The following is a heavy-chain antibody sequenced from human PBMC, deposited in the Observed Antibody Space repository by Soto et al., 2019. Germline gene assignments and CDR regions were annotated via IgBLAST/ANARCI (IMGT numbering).Heavy chain of an antibody. J-gene: IGHJ5*02. CDR1: GGSINSGGYY. D-gene: IGHD2-21*01. V-gene: IGHV4-39*07. CDR2: IYYSGST. Sequence: SETLSLTCAVSGGSINSGGYYWGWIRQPPGKGLEWIGSIYYSGSTYYNPSLKSRVTISLDTSKNQFSLNLRSVTAADTAVYYCATLPPRIVVVFTEMPTWGQGILVTVSS. CDR3: ATLPPRIVVVFTEMPT.